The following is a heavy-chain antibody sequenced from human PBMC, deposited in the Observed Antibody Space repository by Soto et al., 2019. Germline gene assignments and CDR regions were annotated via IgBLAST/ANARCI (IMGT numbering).Heavy chain of an antibody. CDR2: IDLSGTTT. V-gene: IGHV3-23*03. Sequence: GGSLRLSCAAYGFSFRDYSMNWVRQAPGKGLEWVAFIDLSGTTTYYRDSVTGRFTIFKDKSMNTVYLQMDRLTVEDAAVYYCTKDRVPDGIYSFDYWGQGALVTVSS. CDR1: GFSFRDYS. CDR3: TKDRVPDGIYSFDY. J-gene: IGHJ4*02.